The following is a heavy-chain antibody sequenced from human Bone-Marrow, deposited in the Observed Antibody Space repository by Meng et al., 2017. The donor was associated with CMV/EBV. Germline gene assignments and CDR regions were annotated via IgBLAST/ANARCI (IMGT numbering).Heavy chain of an antibody. CDR3: ARLGYCSSTSCYTVYYYGMDV. V-gene: IGHV4-30-4*02. D-gene: IGHD2-2*02. Sequence: SETLSLTCTVSGGSISSGDYYWSWIRQPPGKGLEWIGYIYYSGSTYYNPSLKSRVTISVDTSKNQFSLKLSSVTAADTAVYYCARLGYCSSTSCYTVYYYGMDVWGRGTTVTVSS. J-gene: IGHJ6*02. CDR2: IYYSGST. CDR1: GGSISSGDYY.